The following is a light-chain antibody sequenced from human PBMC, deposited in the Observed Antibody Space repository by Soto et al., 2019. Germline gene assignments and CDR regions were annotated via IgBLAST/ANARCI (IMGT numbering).Light chain of an antibody. CDR2: LGS. CDR3: MQALQTPRT. Sequence: DIVMTQSPLSLTVTPGESASISCWSSQSLLHTNGYNYFDWYLQKPGQSPQLLIYLGSNRASGVPDRFSGRGSGTDFTLRISRVEADDVGVYYCMQALQTPRTVGQGTKVDIK. CDR1: QSLLHTNGYNY. V-gene: IGKV2-28*01. J-gene: IGKJ2*01.